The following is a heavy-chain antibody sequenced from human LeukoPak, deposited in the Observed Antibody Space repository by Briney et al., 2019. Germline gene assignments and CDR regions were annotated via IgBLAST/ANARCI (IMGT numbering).Heavy chain of an antibody. CDR1: GGSFSGYY. J-gene: IGHJ3*02. CDR2: INHSGST. V-gene: IGHV4-34*01. Sequence: SXTLSLTCAVYGGSFSGYYWSWISQPPGKGLEWIGEINHSGSTNYNPSLKRRVTIKEETSKKKFSLKLSSVTAADTAVYYCARGKLGYCSSTSCYKRAFDIWGQGTMVTVSS. D-gene: IGHD2-2*02. CDR3: ARGKLGYCSSTSCYKRAFDI.